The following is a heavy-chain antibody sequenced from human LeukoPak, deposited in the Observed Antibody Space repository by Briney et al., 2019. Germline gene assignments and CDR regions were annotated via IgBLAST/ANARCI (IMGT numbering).Heavy chain of an antibody. CDR3: ARGFDGLRLKGQYFDY. D-gene: IGHD5/OR15-5a*01. J-gene: IGHJ4*02. CDR2: INPSGGST. V-gene: IGHV1-46*01. CDR1: GHSLTSYS. Sequence: ASVKVSRKAFGHSLTSYSMHWVRQAPGQGLEWMGLINPSGGSTSYAQKFQGRVTMTRDTSTSTVYMEVTSLRSEDTAVYYCARGFDGLRLKGQYFDYWGQGTLVTVSS.